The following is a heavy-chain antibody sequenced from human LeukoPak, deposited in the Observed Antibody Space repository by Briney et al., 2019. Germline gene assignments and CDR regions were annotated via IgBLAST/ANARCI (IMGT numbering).Heavy chain of an antibody. CDR2: IWYDGSNK. D-gene: IGHD5-12*01. V-gene: IGHV3-33*01. CDR1: GFTFSSYG. J-gene: IGHJ4*02. Sequence: GGSLRLSCAASGFTFSSYGMHWARQAPGKGLEWVAVIWYDGSNKYYADSVKGRFTISRDNSKNTLYLQMNSLRAEDTAVYYCARDRSWSGYDLFDYWGQGALVTVSS. CDR3: ARDRSWSGYDLFDY.